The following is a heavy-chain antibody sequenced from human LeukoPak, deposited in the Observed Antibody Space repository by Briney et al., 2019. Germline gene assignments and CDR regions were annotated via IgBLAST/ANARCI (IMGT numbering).Heavy chain of an antibody. CDR3: TRGSSGRRDN. V-gene: IGHV1-8*01. CDR2: MNPNSGNT. J-gene: IGHJ4*02. Sequence: ASVKVSCKASGYTFTSCDINWARQATGQGLEWMGWMNPNSGNTGYGQSFQGRITMTMDISIGTAYMELSNLTSEDTAIYYCTRGSSGRRDNWGQGTLVTVSA. D-gene: IGHD6-19*01. CDR1: GYTFTSCD.